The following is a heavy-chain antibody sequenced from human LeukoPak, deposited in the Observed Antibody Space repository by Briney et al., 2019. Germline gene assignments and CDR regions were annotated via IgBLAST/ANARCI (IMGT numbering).Heavy chain of an antibody. D-gene: IGHD3-10*01. J-gene: IGHJ4*02. CDR3: ARDPVRRDSY. CDR2: INPDGSQT. CDR1: GFTFSGYW. Sequence: GGSLRLSCAAAGFTFSGYWMHWVRQAPGKGLVWVSHINPDGSQTNYADSVTGRFTISRDNAKNTLYLQMNSLRAEDTAVYYCARDPVRRDSYWGQGTLVTVSS. V-gene: IGHV3-74*01.